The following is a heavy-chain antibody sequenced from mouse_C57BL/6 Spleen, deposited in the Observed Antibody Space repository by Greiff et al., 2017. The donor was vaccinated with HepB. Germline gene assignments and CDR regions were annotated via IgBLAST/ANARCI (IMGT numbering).Heavy chain of an antibody. CDR3: ASRADYYGSSYWYFDV. J-gene: IGHJ1*03. CDR2: IYPGSGNT. D-gene: IGHD1-1*01. CDR1: GYSFTSYY. V-gene: IGHV1-66*01. Sequence: QVQLQQSGPELVKPGASVKISCKASGYSFTSYYIHWVKQRPGQGLEWIGWIYPGSGNTKYNEKFKGKATLTADTSSSTAYMQLSSLPSEDSAVYYCASRADYYGSSYWYFDVWGTGTTVTVSS.